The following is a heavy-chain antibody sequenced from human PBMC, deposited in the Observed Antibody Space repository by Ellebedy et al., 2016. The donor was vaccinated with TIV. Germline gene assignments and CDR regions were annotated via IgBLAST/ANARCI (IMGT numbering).Heavy chain of an antibody. J-gene: IGHJ4*02. CDR1: GYSFTTSW. V-gene: IGHV5-51*01. CDR3: ARHVVLQQLSLD. D-gene: IGHD6-13*01. Sequence: GESLKISCKGSGYSFTTSWIAWVRQMPGKGLEWMGIIYPGDSDTRYSPSFQGQVTISAGKSISTAYLQWSSLKASDTAMYYCARHVVLQQLSLDWGQGTLVTVSS. CDR2: IYPGDSDT.